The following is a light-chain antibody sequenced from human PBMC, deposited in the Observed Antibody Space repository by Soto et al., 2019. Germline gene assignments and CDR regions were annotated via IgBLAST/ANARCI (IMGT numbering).Light chain of an antibody. J-gene: IGKJ2*01. CDR2: GTS. Sequence: EIVMTQSPASLSVSPGETATLSCTASHSISNSLAWYQQKPGQAPSLLIYGTSTRATGIPARFSGSGSETEFAHTISSQQSEDSALYYCQQYNNWPPRTFGQGTKLEIK. CDR3: QQYNNWPPRT. CDR1: HSISNS. V-gene: IGKV3-15*01.